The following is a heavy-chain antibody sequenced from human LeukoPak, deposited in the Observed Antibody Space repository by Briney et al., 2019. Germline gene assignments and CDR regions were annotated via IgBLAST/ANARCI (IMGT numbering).Heavy chain of an antibody. V-gene: IGHV1-18*01. CDR3: ARDGSGTGSDP. D-gene: IGHD3-10*01. CDR2: INAFHGDR. J-gene: IGHJ5*02. Sequence: ASVKVSCKPSGYSFTNYGITLVRQAPGPGLEWLGWINAFHGDRDHAQKFQGRVTMTTDTSTSTAYMELRCLRSDDTAVYYCARDGSGTGSDPWGQGTLVTVSS. CDR1: GYSFTNYG.